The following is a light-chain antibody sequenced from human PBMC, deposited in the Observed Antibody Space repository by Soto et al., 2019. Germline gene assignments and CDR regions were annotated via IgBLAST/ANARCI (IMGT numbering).Light chain of an antibody. V-gene: IGKV1-27*01. CDR3: QKYNNAPLT. CDR2: ATS. J-gene: IGKJ4*01. CDR1: QGIAPY. Sequence: DVQMTQSPSSLSAFVGDRVTITCRASQGIAPYLAWFQQKPGKVPKLLIYATSTLQSGVPSRFSGSGSGTDFTLTITRLQPEDVATYYCQKYNNAPLTFGGGTKVEIK.